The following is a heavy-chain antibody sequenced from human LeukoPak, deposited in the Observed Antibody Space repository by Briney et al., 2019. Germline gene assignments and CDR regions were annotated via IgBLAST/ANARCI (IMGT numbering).Heavy chain of an antibody. CDR1: GYSFSSGFY. D-gene: IGHD3-22*01. Sequence: SETLSLTCSVSGYSFSSGFYWGWIRQPPGKGLEWIGSIFHTGSTYYNPSLKSRVTMSVDTSKNQFSLKLSFVTAADTAFYYCARANYYDTSGYSRGAFDIWGQGTMVTVSS. CDR3: ARANYYDTSGYSRGAFDI. J-gene: IGHJ3*02. V-gene: IGHV4-38-2*02. CDR2: IFHTGST.